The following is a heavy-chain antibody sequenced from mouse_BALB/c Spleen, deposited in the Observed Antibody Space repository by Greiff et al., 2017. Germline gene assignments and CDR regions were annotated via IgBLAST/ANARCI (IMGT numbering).Heavy chain of an antibody. Sequence: EVKLVESGGGLVKPGGSLKLSCAASGFTFSSYTMSWVRQTPEKRLEWVATISSGGSYTYYPDSVKGRFTISRDNAKNTLYLQMSSLKSEDTAMYYCTRALITTATFAYWGQGTLVTVSA. D-gene: IGHD1-2*01. J-gene: IGHJ3*01. V-gene: IGHV5-6-4*01. CDR2: ISSGGSYT. CDR1: GFTFSSYT. CDR3: TRALITTATFAY.